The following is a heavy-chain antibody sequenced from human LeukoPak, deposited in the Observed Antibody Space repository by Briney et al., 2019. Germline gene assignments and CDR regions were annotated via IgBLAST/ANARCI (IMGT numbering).Heavy chain of an antibody. V-gene: IGHV6-1*01. D-gene: IGHD6-13*01. Sequence: SQTLSLTCAISGDSVSSNSAAWNWIRQSPSRGLEWLGRTYYRSEWYNDYAVSVKSRITINPDTSRNQFSLQLNSVTPEDTAVYYCTRVVDYSSQLWFDPWGKGTLVTVSS. CDR3: TRVVDYSSQLWFDP. CDR1: GDSVSSNSAA. CDR2: TYYRSEWYN. J-gene: IGHJ5*02.